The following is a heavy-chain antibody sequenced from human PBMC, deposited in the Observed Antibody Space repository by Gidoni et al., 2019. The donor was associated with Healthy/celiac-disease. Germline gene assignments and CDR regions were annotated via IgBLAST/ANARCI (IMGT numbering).Heavy chain of an antibody. CDR2: SSGSGGST. V-gene: IGHV3-23*01. D-gene: IGHD3-16*01. Sequence: EVQLLESGGGLVQPGGSLRLSCAASGFTFSSYAMSWVRQAPGQGLEWVSASSGSGGSTYSAVSVKGRFTISRDNSKNTLYLQLNSLRAEDTAVYYCAKDGGRADYWVQGTLVTVSS. J-gene: IGHJ4*02. CDR1: GFTFSSYA. CDR3: AKDGGRADY.